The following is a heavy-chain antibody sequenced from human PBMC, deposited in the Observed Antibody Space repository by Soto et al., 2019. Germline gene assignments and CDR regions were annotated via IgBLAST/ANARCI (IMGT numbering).Heavy chain of an antibody. CDR2: INHSGST. V-gene: IGHV4-34*01. J-gene: IGHJ6*02. CDR1: GETFSGYY. D-gene: IGHD3-3*01. Sequence: PSETLSLTVSGYGETFSGYYWSWIRQPPGKGLEWIGEINHSGSTNHNPSLKSRVTISVDTSKNQFSLKLSSVTAADTAVYYCARARYDFWSGYREDYYYGMDVWGQGTTVTVSS. CDR3: ARARYDFWSGYREDYYYGMDV.